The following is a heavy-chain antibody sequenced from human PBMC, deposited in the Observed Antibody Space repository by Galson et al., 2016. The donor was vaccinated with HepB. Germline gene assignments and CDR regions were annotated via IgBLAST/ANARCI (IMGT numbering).Heavy chain of an antibody. V-gene: IGHV2-70*01. CDR3: ARRNALDAFDI. Sequence: PALVKPTQTLTLTCTFSGFSLSSTGMCVSWIRQPPGKALEWLALVDWDDDKFYSSSLKTRLIISKDTSKNQVVLTMTNMDPVDTAMYYCARRNALDAFDIWGQGTMVTVSS. CDR1: GFSLSSTGMC. CDR2: VDWDDDK. J-gene: IGHJ3*02. D-gene: IGHD2-2*01.